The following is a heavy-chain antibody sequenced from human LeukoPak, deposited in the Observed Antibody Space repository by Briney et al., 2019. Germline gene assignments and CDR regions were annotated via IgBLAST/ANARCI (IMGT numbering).Heavy chain of an antibody. D-gene: IGHD3-10*01. CDR1: GGSISSSSYY. Sequence: SETLSLTCTVSGGSISSSSYYWGWIRQPPGKGLEWIGSIYYSGSTYYNPSLKSRVTISVDTSKNQFSLKLSSVTAADTAVYYCARVNYGSGSSNWFDPWGQGTLVTVSS. V-gene: IGHV4-39*07. CDR3: ARVNYGSGSSNWFDP. CDR2: IYYSGST. J-gene: IGHJ5*02.